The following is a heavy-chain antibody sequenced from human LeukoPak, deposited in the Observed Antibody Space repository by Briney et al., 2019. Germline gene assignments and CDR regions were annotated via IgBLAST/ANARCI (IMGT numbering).Heavy chain of an antibody. CDR2: ISGGGSST. CDR1: GFTFSSYA. V-gene: IGHV3-23*01. CDR3: AKAILPATILSFNDY. J-gene: IGHJ4*02. Sequence: GGSLRLSCAASGFTFSSYAMSWFRQAPGKGLEWVSTISGGGSSTYYAASVKGRSTISRDNSKNTLYLQMNSLRAEDTAIYYCAKAILPATILSFNDYWGQGTLVTVSS. D-gene: IGHD2-2*02.